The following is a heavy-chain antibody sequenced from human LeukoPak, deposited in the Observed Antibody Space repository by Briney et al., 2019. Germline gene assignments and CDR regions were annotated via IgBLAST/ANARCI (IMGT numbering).Heavy chain of an antibody. D-gene: IGHD3-16*01. CDR2: IWYDGSNK. J-gene: IGHJ4*02. Sequence: GGSLRLSCVASGFTFKSYGMHWVRQAPGKGLEWVAIIWYDGSNKYYADFVKGRFTTSRDNSKNTLYLQMNSLRADDTAVYYCANTYYDYVWGSNWGQGTLVTVSS. V-gene: IGHV3-33*06. CDR1: GFTFKSYG. CDR3: ANTYYDYVWGSN.